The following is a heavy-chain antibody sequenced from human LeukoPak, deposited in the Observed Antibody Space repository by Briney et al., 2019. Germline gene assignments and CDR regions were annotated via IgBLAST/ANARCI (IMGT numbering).Heavy chain of an antibody. CDR3: ARDGGGGYNQIDS. CDR2: ISHDGENK. CDR1: GCTFSNYG. V-gene: IGHV3-30*04. D-gene: IGHD5-24*01. Sequence: GGSLRLSCTASGCTFSNYGMHWVRQAPGRGLESVAVISHDGENKYYAGSAKGQFTISRDNSKNTLYLQTDSLRAEDTALYYCARDGGGGYNQIDSWGQGTLVTVSS. J-gene: IGHJ4*02.